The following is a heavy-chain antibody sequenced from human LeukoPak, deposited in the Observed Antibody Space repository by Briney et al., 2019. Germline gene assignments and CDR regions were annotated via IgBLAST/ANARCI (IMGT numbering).Heavy chain of an antibody. D-gene: IGHD2-15*01. CDR1: GGSISSYY. J-gene: IGHJ6*03. Sequence: KASETLSLTCTVSGGSISSYYWSWIRQPPGKGLEWIGYIYYSGSTNYNPSLKSRVTISVDTSKNQFSLKLSSVPAADTAVYYCARGVSGYCSGGSCSPLDYYYMDVWGKGTTVTVSS. V-gene: IGHV4-59*01. CDR2: IYYSGST. CDR3: ARGVSGYCSGGSCSPLDYYYMDV.